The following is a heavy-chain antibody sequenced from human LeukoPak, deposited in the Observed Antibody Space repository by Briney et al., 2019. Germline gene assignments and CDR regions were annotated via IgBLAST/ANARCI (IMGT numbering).Heavy chain of an antibody. CDR1: GGSISSSNW. D-gene: IGHD3-9*01. CDR3: ARVYYDILTGYYGMDV. Sequence: SWTLSLTCAVSGGSISSSNWWSWVRQPPGKGLEWIGEIYHSGSTNYNPSLKRRVTISVDKSKNQFSLKLSSVTAADTAVYYCARVYYDILTGYYGMDVWGKGTTVTVSS. CDR2: IYHSGST. J-gene: IGHJ6*04. V-gene: IGHV4-4*02.